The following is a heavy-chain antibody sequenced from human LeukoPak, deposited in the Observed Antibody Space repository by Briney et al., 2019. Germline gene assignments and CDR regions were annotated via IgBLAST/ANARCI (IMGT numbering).Heavy chain of an antibody. D-gene: IGHD2-15*01. CDR1: GFTFSDYY. J-gene: IGHJ4*02. CDR2: ISSSGSTI. CDR3: ARDRYFGDIVVVVGY. Sequence: GGSLRLSCAASGFTFSDYYMSWIRQAPGKGLEWVSYISSSGSTIYYADSVKGRFTISRDNATNSLYLQMNSLRAEDTAVYYCARDRYFGDIVVVVGYWGQGTLVTVSS. V-gene: IGHV3-11*04.